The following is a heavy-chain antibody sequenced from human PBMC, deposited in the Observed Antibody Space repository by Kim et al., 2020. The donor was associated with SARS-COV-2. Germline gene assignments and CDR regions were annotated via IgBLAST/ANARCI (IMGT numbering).Heavy chain of an antibody. D-gene: IGHD3-10*01. CDR3: AILLWFGEPQENFDY. J-gene: IGHJ4*02. V-gene: IGHV1-46*01. Sequence: QKFQGRVTRTRDTSTSTVYMELSSLRSEDTAVYYCAILLWFGEPQENFDYWGQGTLVTVSS.